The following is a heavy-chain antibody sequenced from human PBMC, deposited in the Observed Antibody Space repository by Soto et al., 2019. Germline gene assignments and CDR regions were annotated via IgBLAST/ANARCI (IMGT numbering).Heavy chain of an antibody. J-gene: IGHJ4*02. CDR1: GFTFSSYA. CDR3: AKAYLSTLYYFDY. V-gene: IGHV3-23*01. Sequence: GGSLRLSCAASGFTFSSYAMSWVRQPPGQGLEWVSGISTGGGSTYYADSVKGRFTISRDNPKNTLYLQMNSLRAEDTAVYYCAKAYLSTLYYFDYWDQGALVTVSS. D-gene: IGHD2-21*01. CDR2: ISTGGGST.